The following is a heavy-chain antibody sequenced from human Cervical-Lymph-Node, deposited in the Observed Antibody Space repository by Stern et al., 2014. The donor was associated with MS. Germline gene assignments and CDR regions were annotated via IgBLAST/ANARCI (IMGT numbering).Heavy chain of an antibody. J-gene: IGHJ1*01. CDR3: AKDSSYSSGWSEYLQD. CDR1: GFTFGRYG. V-gene: IGHV3-30*18. D-gene: IGHD6-19*01. Sequence: MQLVESGGGVVQPGRSLRLSCAASGFTFGRYGMHWVRQTPGKGLEWVAVISYGGSDQSYADSVKGRFTISRDNSKNTLYLQMNSLRPEDTAVYYCAKDSSYSSGWSEYLQDWGQGTLVTVSS. CDR2: ISYGGSDQ.